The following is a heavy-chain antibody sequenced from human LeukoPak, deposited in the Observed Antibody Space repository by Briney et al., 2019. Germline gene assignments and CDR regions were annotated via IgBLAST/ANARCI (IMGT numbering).Heavy chain of an antibody. D-gene: IGHD3-16*01. J-gene: IGHJ4*02. CDR2: LNWDGDNT. Sequence: GGSLRLSCAPSGFSFPVHGMSRVRQVPGKGLEWVSDLNWDGDNTGYADSVKGRFTISRDNAKKSLYLQMNSLTAEDAAFYFCAREGGAYFDCWGQGTLVTVSS. V-gene: IGHV3-20*04. CDR3: AREGGAYFDC. CDR1: GFSFPVHG.